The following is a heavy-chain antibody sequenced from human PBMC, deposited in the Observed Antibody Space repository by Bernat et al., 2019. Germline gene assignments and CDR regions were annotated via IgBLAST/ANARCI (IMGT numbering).Heavy chain of an antibody. Sequence: EVQLVETGGGLIQPGGSLRLSCAASGFTVSSYYMNWVRQAPGKGLEWVSIILGGGSTFYTDPVKGRFTISRDSSRNTLYLQMNSLRAEDTAVYYCARDPYSTGYFDFWGQGILVTVSS. J-gene: IGHJ4*02. CDR3: ARDPYSTGYFDF. V-gene: IGHV3-53*02. D-gene: IGHD6-19*01. CDR2: ILGGGST. CDR1: GFTVSSYY.